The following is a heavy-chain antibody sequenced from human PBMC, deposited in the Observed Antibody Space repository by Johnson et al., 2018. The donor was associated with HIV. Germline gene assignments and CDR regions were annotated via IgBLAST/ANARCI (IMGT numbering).Heavy chain of an antibody. V-gene: IGHV3-64*01. D-gene: IGHD6-13*01. Sequence: VQLVESGGGLVEPGRSLRLSCATSGFTFSTYAMHWVRLAPGKGLEYVSGISTNGGSTYYANSVKGRFTISRDNSKNTLYLQMGSLRAEDMTVYYCARDKAGSSWYTAFDIWGQGTMVIVSS. CDR1: GFTFSTYA. CDR2: ISTNGGST. CDR3: ARDKAGSSWYTAFDI. J-gene: IGHJ3*02.